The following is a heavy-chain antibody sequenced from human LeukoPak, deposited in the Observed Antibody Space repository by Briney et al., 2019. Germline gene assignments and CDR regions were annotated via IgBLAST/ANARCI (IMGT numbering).Heavy chain of an antibody. CDR2: IDWDGDK. D-gene: IGHD6-13*01. CDR3: ARIRGSRYYFDY. CDR1: GFSLSTGGMC. J-gene: IGHJ4*02. Sequence: ESGPTLVNPTQTLTLTCTFSGFSLSTGGMCVSWIRQPPGKALEWLARIDWDGDKYYNTSLKTRLTISKDTSKNQVVLTMTNMDPVDTATYYCARIRGSRYYFDYWGQGTLVTVSS. V-gene: IGHV2-70*11.